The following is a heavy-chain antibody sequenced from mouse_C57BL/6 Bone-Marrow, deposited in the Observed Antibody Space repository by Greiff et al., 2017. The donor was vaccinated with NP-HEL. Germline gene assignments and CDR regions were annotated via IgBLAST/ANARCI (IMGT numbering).Heavy chain of an antibody. V-gene: IGHV1-59*01. CDR3: ARGRIYDGYYFDY. J-gene: IGHJ2*01. Sequence: VQLQQPGAELVRPGTSVKLSCKASGYTFTSYWMHWVKQRPGQGLEWIGVIDPSASYTNYNQKFKGKATLTVDTSSSTAYMQLSSLTSEDSAVYYCARGRIYDGYYFDYWGQGTTLTVSS. D-gene: IGHD2-3*01. CDR2: IDPSASYT. CDR1: GYTFTSYW.